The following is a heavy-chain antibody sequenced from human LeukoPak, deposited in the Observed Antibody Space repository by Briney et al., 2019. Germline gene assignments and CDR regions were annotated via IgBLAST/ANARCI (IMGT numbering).Heavy chain of an antibody. V-gene: IGHV4-34*01. D-gene: IGHD3-22*01. CDR2: INHSGST. CDR1: GGSFSGYY. Sequence: PSETLSLTCAVYGGSFSGYYWSWIRQPPGKGLEWIGEINHSGSTNYNPSLKSRVTISVDTSKNQFSLKLSSVTAADTAVYYCARKSGYLSAFDIWGQGTMVTVSS. J-gene: IGHJ3*02. CDR3: ARKSGYLSAFDI.